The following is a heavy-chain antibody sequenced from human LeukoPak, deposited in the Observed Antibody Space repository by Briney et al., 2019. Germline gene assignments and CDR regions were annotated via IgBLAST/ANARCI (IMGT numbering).Heavy chain of an antibody. CDR3: ARHTSGYYSSFDY. CDR1: GGSIRSYY. D-gene: IGHD3-22*01. CDR2: IYNTGST. V-gene: IGHV4-59*01. Sequence: SETLSLTCSVSGGSIRSYYWSWIRQPPGKGLEWIGYIYNTGSTNYNPSLKSRATISVDPSKNQFSLKLSSVTAADTAVYYCARHTSGYYSSFDYWGQGTLVTVSS. J-gene: IGHJ4*02.